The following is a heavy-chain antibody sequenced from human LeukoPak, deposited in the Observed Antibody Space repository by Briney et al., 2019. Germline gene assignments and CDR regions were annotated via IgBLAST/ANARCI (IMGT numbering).Heavy chain of an antibody. CDR2: IYYSGST. Sequence: PSETLSLTCTVSGGSVSSYYWSWIRQPPGKGLEWIGYIYYSGSTKFNPSLKSRVTISVDTSKNQFSLKLSSVTAADTAVYYCARGGGVTYYDSTGYLWYFDYWGQGTLVTVSS. CDR3: ARGGGVTYYDSTGYLWYFDY. J-gene: IGHJ4*02. V-gene: IGHV4-59*02. D-gene: IGHD3-22*01. CDR1: GGSVSSYY.